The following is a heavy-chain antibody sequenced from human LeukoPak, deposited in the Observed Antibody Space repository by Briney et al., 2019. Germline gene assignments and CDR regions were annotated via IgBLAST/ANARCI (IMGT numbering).Heavy chain of an antibody. CDR1: KFTFSHYG. V-gene: IGHV3-33*01. Sequence: PGRSLRLSCAASKFTFSHYGMHWARQAPGKGLQWVAVIWSDGSNHYYADSVKGRFTISRDNSNNMVYLQMNSLRVDDTGVYYCARDAQRGFDYSNSLAYWGQGVLVTVSS. D-gene: IGHD4-11*01. CDR2: IWSDGSNH. CDR3: ARDAQRGFDYSNSLAY. J-gene: IGHJ4*02.